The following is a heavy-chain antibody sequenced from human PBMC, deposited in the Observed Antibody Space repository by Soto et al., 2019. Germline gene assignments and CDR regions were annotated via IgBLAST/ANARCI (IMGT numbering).Heavy chain of an antibody. D-gene: IGHD3-10*01. CDR1: GFTFSNAW. CDR2: IKSKTDGGTT. J-gene: IGHJ4*02. CDR3: TTFKPLWFGESHDY. V-gene: IGHV3-15*01. Sequence: VQLVESGGGLVKPGGSLRLSCAASGFTFSNAWMSWVRQAPGKGLEWVGRIKSKTDGGTTDYAAPVKGRFTISRDDSKNTLYLKMNSLKTEDTAVYYCTTFKPLWFGESHDYWGQGTLVTVSS.